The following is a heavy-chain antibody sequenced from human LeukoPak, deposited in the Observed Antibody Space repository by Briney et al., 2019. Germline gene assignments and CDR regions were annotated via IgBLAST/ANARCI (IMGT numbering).Heavy chain of an antibody. Sequence: PSETLSLTCTVSGDSMNSGSFFWSWIRQPAGKGLEWIGRIYNTGSTNYNPSLRSRVTISVDMSKNQFSLKLSSVTAADTAVYYCARDSIVVVSQPWYFDLWGRGTLVTVSS. V-gene: IGHV4-61*02. J-gene: IGHJ2*01. D-gene: IGHD3-22*01. CDR1: GDSMNSGSFF. CDR2: IYNTGST. CDR3: ARDSIVVVSQPWYFDL.